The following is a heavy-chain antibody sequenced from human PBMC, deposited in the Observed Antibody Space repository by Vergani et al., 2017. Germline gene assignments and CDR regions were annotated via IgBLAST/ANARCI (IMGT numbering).Heavy chain of an antibody. Sequence: QVQLVQSGAEVKKPGSSVKVSCKASGGTFSSYAISWVRQAPGQGLEWMGGIIPIFGTANYAQKLQGRVTMTTDTFTSTAYMELRSLRSDDTAVYYCAKDLPGIAAAHPRPYYYYYYGMDVWGQGTTVTVSS. D-gene: IGHD6-13*01. J-gene: IGHJ6*02. V-gene: IGHV1-69*06. CDR1: GGTFSSYA. CDR3: AKDLPGIAAAHPRPYYYYYYGMDV. CDR2: IIPIFGTA.